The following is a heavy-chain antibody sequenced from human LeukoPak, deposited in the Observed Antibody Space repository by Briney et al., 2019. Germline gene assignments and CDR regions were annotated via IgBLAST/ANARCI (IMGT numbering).Heavy chain of an antibody. CDR3: ATVGSGSYREDWFDP. Sequence: GASVKVSCKVSGYTLTELSMHWVRQAPGKGLEWMGGFDPEDGETIYAQKFQGRVTMTEDTSTDTAYMELSSLRSEDTAVYYCATVGSGSYREDWFDPWGQGTLVTVSS. D-gene: IGHD3-10*01. V-gene: IGHV1-24*01. CDR1: GYTLTELS. J-gene: IGHJ5*02. CDR2: FDPEDGET.